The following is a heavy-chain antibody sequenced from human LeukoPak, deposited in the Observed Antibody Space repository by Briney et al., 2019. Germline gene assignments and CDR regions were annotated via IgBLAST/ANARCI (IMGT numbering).Heavy chain of an antibody. CDR1: GCTFTSYA. V-gene: IGHV1-3*01. D-gene: IGHD2-2*01. CDR3: ARDDIVVVQTYYYYYGMDV. Sequence: ASVKVSCKASGCTFTSYAMHWVRQAPGQRLEWMGWINAGNGNTKYSQKFQGRVTITRDTSASTAYMELSSLRSEDTAVYYCARDDIVVVQTYYYYYGMDVWGQGTTVTVSS. CDR2: INAGNGNT. J-gene: IGHJ6*02.